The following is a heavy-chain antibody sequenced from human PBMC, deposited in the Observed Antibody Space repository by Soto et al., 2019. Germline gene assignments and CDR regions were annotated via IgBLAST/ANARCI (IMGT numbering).Heavy chain of an antibody. CDR1: GYTFANHW. V-gene: IGHV3-74*01. CDR3: ATAEVDY. J-gene: IGHJ4*02. Sequence: LRLSCAVAGYTFANHWMHWVRQAPGKGLEWVSRMNSDGSLINYADSVKGRFTVSGDNARNTLYLQMNSLRVEDTAVYYCATAEVDYWGPGTLVTVSS. CDR2: MNSDGSLI.